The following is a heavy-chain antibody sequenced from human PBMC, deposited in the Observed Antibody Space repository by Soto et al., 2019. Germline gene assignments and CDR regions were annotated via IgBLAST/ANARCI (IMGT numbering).Heavy chain of an antibody. Sequence: GSLRLSCAASRFSFSSYAMSWVRQAPGKGLDWVSTISGSGDNTYYADSVKGRFTISRDNSKNTLYLQMNSLRAEDTAVYYCAKGPVLRYFDWLFDDWGKGTLVTVSS. CDR3: AKGPVLRYFDWLFDD. CDR1: RFSFSSYA. CDR2: ISGSGDNT. J-gene: IGHJ4*02. V-gene: IGHV3-23*01. D-gene: IGHD3-9*01.